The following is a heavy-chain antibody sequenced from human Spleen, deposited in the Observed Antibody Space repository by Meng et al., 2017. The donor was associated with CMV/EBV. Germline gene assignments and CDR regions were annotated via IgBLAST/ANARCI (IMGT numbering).Heavy chain of an antibody. Sequence: GESLKISCAASGFTFSGYAMHWVRQAPGKGLEWVAIISYDGRDKYYADSVKGRFTISRDNSKNTLYLHMNSLRAEDTAVYYCAKDKVDYYARNDAFDVWGQGTMVTVSS. CDR1: GFTFSGYA. CDR2: ISYDGRDK. D-gene: IGHD4/OR15-4a*01. V-gene: IGHV3-30*04. J-gene: IGHJ3*01. CDR3: AKDKVDYYARNDAFDV.